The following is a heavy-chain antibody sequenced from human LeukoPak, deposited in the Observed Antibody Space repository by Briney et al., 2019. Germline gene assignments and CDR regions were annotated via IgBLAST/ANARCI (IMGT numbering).Heavy chain of an antibody. D-gene: IGHD3-22*01. CDR1: GGSISSSSYY. CDR3: ASENYYDSSGTD. CDR2: IYYSGST. J-gene: IGHJ4*02. V-gene: IGHV4-39*07. Sequence: PSETLSLTCTVSGGSISSSSYYWGWIRQPPGKGLEWIGSIYYSGSTYYNPSLKSRVTISVDTSKNQFSLKLSSVTAADTAVYYCASENYYDSSGTDWGQGTLVTVSS.